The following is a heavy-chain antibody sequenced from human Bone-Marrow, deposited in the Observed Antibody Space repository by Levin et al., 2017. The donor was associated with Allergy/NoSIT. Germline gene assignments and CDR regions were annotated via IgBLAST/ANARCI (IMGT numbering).Heavy chain of an antibody. CDR2: IYHSGST. CDR1: GGSISSSNW. V-gene: IGHV4-4*02. Sequence: SETLSLTCAVSGGSISSSNWWSWVRQPPGKGLEWIGEIYHSGSTNYNPSLKSRVTISVDKSKNQFSLKLSSVTAADTAVYYCARDFRTDDFWSGLHYYYYGMDVWGQGTTVTVSS. D-gene: IGHD3-3*01. CDR3: ARDFRTDDFWSGLHYYYYGMDV. J-gene: IGHJ6*02.